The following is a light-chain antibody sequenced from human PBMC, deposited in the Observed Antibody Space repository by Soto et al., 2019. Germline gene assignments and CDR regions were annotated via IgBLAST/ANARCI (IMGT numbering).Light chain of an antibody. J-gene: IGLJ2*01. CDR1: SSDVGGYNY. V-gene: IGLV2-8*01. CDR3: SSFAGNNNLV. CDR2: EVS. Sequence: QPVLTQPPSASGSPGQSVTISCTGTSSDVGGYNYVSWYQQHPGKAPKLMISEVSKRPSGVPDRFSGSKSGNTASLTVSGLQAEDEADYYCSSFAGNNNLVFGGGTKLIVL.